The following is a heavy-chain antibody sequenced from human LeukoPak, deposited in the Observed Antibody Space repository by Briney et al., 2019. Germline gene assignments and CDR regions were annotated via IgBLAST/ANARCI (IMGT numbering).Heavy chain of an antibody. J-gene: IGHJ4*02. Sequence: SETLSLTCTVSGGSISSSNWWSWVRQPPGKGLEWIGEIYHSGSTNYNPSLKSQVTISVDKSKNQFSLRLSSVTAADTAVYYCARTPTGIAAPPFDYWGQGTLVTVSS. CDR2: IYHSGST. V-gene: IGHV4-4*02. CDR1: GGSISSSNW. CDR3: ARTPTGIAAPPFDY. D-gene: IGHD6-13*01.